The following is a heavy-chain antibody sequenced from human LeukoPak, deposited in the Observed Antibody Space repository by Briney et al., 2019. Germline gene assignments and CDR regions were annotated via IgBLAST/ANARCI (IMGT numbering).Heavy chain of an antibody. CDR2: LDESGRP. CDR1: GGSIRSSDHH. J-gene: IGHJ6*04. CDR3: ARDLGGYPFFMDV. Sequence: SETLSLTCSVSGGSIRSSDHHWAWVRQPPGKGLEFIGSLDESGRPYYNRPLKSRVSISGDTSGKQFSLNLTSVTAADTAVYFCARDLGGYPFFMDVWGRGTTVIASA. D-gene: IGHD2-15*01. V-gene: IGHV4-39*07.